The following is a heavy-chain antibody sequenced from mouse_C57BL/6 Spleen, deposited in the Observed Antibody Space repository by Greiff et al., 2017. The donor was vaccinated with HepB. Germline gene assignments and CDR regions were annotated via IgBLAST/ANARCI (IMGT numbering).Heavy chain of an antibody. CDR3: ARENYGNYPFAY. D-gene: IGHD2-1*01. CDR1: GYTFTDYY. CDR2: INPNNGGT. V-gene: IGHV1-26*01. Sequence: VQLQQSGPELVKPGASVKISCKASGYTFTDYYMNWVKQSHGKSLEWIGDINPNNGGTSYNQKFKGKATLTVDKSSSTAYMELRSLTSEDSAVYYCARENYGNYPFAYWGQGTLVTVSA. J-gene: IGHJ3*01.